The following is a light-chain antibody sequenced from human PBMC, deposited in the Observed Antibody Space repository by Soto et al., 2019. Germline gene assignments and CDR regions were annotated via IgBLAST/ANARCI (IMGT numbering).Light chain of an antibody. CDR1: QDISNY. CDR3: QQYDNLPPFT. Sequence: DIHMTQSPSSLSASVGDRVTITCQASQDISNYLNWYQQKPGKAPQLLIYDASNLETGVPSRFSGSGSGTDFTFTITSLQPEDIATYYCQQYDNLPPFTFGPGTKVDIK. CDR2: DAS. J-gene: IGKJ3*01. V-gene: IGKV1-33*01.